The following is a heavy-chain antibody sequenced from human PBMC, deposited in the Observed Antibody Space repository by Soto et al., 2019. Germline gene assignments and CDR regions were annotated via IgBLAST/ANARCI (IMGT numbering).Heavy chain of an antibody. CDR2: ISDDGSNK. CDR3: AKDQTHAFDI. J-gene: IGHJ3*02. CDR1: GFTFSSYG. V-gene: IGHV3-30*18. Sequence: QVQLVESGGGVVQPGRSLRLSCAAYGFTFSSYGMYWVRQAPGKGLEWVAVISDDGSNKYYADSVKGRFTISRDNSKNTLYLQMNSLRAEDTAVYSCAKDQTHAFDIWGQGTMVTVSS.